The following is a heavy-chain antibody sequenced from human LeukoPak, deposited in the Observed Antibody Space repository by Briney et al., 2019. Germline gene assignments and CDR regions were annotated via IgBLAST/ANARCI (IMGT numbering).Heavy chain of an antibody. CDR2: IRSKAYGGTT. D-gene: IGHD3-22*01. CDR3: TRQGYYYDSSGYYPEPAYFDY. CDR1: GFTFGDYA. Sequence: GGSLRLSCTAPGFTFGDYAMSWVRQAPGKGLEWVGFIRSKAYGGTTEYAASVKGRFTISRDDSKSIAYLQMNSLKTEDTAVYYCTRQGYYYDSSGYYPEPAYFDYWGQGTLVTVSS. V-gene: IGHV3-49*04. J-gene: IGHJ4*02.